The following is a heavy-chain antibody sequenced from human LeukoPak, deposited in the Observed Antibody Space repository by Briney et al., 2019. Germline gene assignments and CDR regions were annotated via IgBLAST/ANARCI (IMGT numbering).Heavy chain of an antibody. CDR2: IWYDGSKK. D-gene: IGHD1-26*01. CDR1: GFTFSSYG. J-gene: IGHJ4*02. Sequence: GGSLRLSCAASGFTFSSYGMHWVRQAPGKGLEWVAVIWYDGSKKYYADSVEGRFTISRDNSKNTLYLQMNSLRAEDTAVYFCARGAVSYFYFGYWGQGTLVTVSS. CDR3: ARGAVSYFYFGY. V-gene: IGHV3-33*01.